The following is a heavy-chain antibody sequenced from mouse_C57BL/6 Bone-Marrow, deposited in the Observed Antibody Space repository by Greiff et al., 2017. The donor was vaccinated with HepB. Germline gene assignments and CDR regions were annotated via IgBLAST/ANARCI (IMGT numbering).Heavy chain of an antibody. CDR3: ARVGYYYGSSYVGYFDV. CDR1: GYTFTDYY. Sequence: EVQLQQSGPVLVKPGASVKMSCKASGYTFTDYYMNWVKQSHGKSLEWIGVINPYNGGTSYNQKFKGKATLTVDKSSSTAYMELNSLTSEDSAVYYCARVGYYYGSSYVGYFDVWGTGTTVTVSS. V-gene: IGHV1-19*01. D-gene: IGHD1-1*01. CDR2: INPYNGGT. J-gene: IGHJ1*03.